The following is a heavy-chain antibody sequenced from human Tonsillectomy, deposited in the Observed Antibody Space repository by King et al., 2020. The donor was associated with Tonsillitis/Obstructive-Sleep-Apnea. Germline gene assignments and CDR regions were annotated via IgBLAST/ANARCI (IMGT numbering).Heavy chain of an antibody. Sequence: VQLVESGGGVVQPGGSLRLSCAASGFTFDDYAMHWVRQAPGKGLEWVSLISGDGGSTYYADSVKGRFTISRENSKNSLYLTMNSLRTEETALYYCAKDLWAYYYGSGSYSPFDYWGQGNLVTVSS. J-gene: IGHJ4*02. D-gene: IGHD3-10*01. CDR1: GFTFDDYA. V-gene: IGHV3-43*02. CDR2: ISGDGGST. CDR3: AKDLWAYYYGSGSYSPFDY.